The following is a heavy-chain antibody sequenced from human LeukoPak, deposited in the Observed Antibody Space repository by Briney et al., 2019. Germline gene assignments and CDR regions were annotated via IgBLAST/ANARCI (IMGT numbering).Heavy chain of an antibody. CDR1: GGSISSGGYY. J-gene: IGHJ5*02. CDR2: IYTSGST. V-gene: IGHV4-61*02. D-gene: IGHD6-19*01. Sequence: SETLSLTCTVSGGSISSGGYYWSWIRQPAGKGLEWIGRIYTSGSTNYNPSLKSRVTMSVDTSKNQFSLKLSSVTAADTAVYYCARDAGVAGTGPWGQGTLVTVSS. CDR3: ARDAGVAGTGP.